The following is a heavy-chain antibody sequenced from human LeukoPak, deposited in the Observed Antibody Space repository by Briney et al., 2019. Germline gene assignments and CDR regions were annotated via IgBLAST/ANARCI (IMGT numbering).Heavy chain of an antibody. D-gene: IGHD3-22*01. Sequence: SETLSLTCTVSGGSLSSYYWSWIRQPPGKGLEWIGYIYHSGSTNYNPSLKSRVTISVDTSENHFSLKLSSVTAADTAVYYCARESYYYESSGYYPYYFDYWGQGILVTVSP. CDR1: GGSLSSYY. J-gene: IGHJ4*02. V-gene: IGHV4-59*01. CDR2: IYHSGST. CDR3: ARESYYYESSGYYPYYFDY.